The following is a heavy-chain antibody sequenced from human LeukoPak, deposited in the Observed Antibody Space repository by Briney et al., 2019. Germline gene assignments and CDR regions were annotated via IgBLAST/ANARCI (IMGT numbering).Heavy chain of an antibody. CDR3: ARDRPLGYSNYGEWDYFDY. CDR2: IYYSGST. V-gene: IGHV4-59*01. D-gene: IGHD4-11*01. J-gene: IGHJ4*02. Sequence: TSSETVSLTCTVSGGSISSYYWSWIRQPPGKGLEWIGYIYYSGSTNYNPSLKSRVTISVDTSKNQFSLKLSSVTAADTAVYYCARDRPLGYSNYGEWDYFDYWGQGTLVTVSS. CDR1: GGSISSYY.